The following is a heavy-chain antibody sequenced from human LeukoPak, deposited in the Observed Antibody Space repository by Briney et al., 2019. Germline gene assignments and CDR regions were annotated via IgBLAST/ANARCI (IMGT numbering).Heavy chain of an antibody. CDR2: ISAYNGNT. J-gene: IGHJ4*02. Sequence: ASVKVSCKASGYTFTSYGISWARQAPGQGLEWMGWISAYNGNTNYAQKLQGRVTMTTDTSTTTAYMELSSLTSEDTAVYYCARVSDDSGWNFDYWGQGTLVTVSS. D-gene: IGHD6-19*01. CDR1: GYTFTSYG. V-gene: IGHV1-18*01. CDR3: ARVSDDSGWNFDY.